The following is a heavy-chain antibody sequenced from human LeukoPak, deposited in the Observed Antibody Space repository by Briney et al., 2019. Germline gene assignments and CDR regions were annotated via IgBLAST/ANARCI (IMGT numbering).Heavy chain of an antibody. J-gene: IGHJ6*02. D-gene: IGHD3-10*01. CDR1: GYTFTSYG. CDR3: ARNAPITMVRGDDYYGMDV. Sequence: GASVKVSCKASGYTFTSYGISWVRQAPGQGLEWMGWISAYNGNTNYAQKLQGRVTMTTDTSTSTAYMELRSLRSDDTAVYYCARNAPITMVRGDDYYGMDVWGQGTTVTVSS. V-gene: IGHV1-18*01. CDR2: ISAYNGNT.